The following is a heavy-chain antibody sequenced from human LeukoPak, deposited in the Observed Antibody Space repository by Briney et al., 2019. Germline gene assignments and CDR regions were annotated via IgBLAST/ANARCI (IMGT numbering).Heavy chain of an antibody. D-gene: IGHD1-26*01. CDR3: ARAGRADGAFDI. CDR1: GGSISSYY. J-gene: IGHJ3*02. V-gene: IGHV4-59*01. Sequence: SETLSLTCTVSGGSISSYYWSWIRQPPGKGLEWIGYIYYSGSTNYNPSLKSRVTISVDTSKNQFSLKLSTVTAADTAAYYCARAGRADGAFDIWGQGTMVTVSS. CDR2: IYYSGST.